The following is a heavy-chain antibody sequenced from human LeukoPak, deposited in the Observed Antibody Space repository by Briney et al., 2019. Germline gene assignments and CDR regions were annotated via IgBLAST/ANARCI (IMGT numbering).Heavy chain of an antibody. Sequence: GGSLRLSCAASGFTFSSYAMSWVRQAPGKGLEWVSAISGSGGSTYYADSVKGRFTISRDNSKNTLYLQMNSLRAEDTAVYYCAKAPSRYCSGGSCSYFDYWGQGTLVTVSS. CDR1: GFTFSSYA. CDR2: ISGSGGST. V-gene: IGHV3-23*01. J-gene: IGHJ4*02. D-gene: IGHD2-15*01. CDR3: AKAPSRYCSGGSCSYFDY.